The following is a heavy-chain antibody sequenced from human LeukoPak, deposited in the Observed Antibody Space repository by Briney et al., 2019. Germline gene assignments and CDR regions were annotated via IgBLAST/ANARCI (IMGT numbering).Heavy chain of an antibody. CDR3: AKRFVVPAAMPTYYFDY. J-gene: IGHJ4*02. V-gene: IGHV3-23*01. Sequence: GGSLRLSCAASGFTFSSYAMSWVRQAPGKGLEWVSAISGSGGSTYYADSVKGRFTISRDNSKNTLYLQMNSLRAEDTAVYYCAKRFVVPAAMPTYYFDYWGQGTLVTVSS. CDR1: GFTFSSYA. D-gene: IGHD2-2*01. CDR2: ISGSGGST.